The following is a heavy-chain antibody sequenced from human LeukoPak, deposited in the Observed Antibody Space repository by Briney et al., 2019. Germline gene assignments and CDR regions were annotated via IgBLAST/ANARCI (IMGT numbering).Heavy chain of an antibody. V-gene: IGHV3-30*02. D-gene: IGHD5-24*01. CDR3: AKENTRDGYRHFHY. CDR2: IRYDENTK. J-gene: IGHJ4*02. Sequence: GGSLRLSCTPSVFTSSSYGMQWVRQAPGKGLEWVACIRYDENTKYYADSVKGRFTVSRDNSENTLFRQMNSLRAEDTAVYYCAKENTRDGYRHFHYWGQGTLVTVSS. CDR1: VFTSSSYG.